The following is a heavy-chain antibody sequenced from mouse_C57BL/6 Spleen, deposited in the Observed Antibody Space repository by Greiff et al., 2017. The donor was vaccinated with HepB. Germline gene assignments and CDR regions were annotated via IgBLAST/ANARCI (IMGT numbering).Heavy chain of an antibody. CDR3: ARERIYDRGYFDD. CDR2: ISYDGSN. V-gene: IGHV3-6*01. D-gene: IGHD2-3*01. Sequence: EVKLQESGPGLVKPSQSLSLTCSVTGYSITSGYYWNWIRQFPGNKLEWMGYISYDGSNNYNPSLKNRISITRDTSKNQFFLKLNSVTTEDTATYCCARERIYDRGYFDDWGQGTTLTVSS. CDR1: GYSITSGYY. J-gene: IGHJ2*01.